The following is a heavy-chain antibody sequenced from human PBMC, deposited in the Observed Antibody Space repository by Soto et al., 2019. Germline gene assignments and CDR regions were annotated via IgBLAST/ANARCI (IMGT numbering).Heavy chain of an antibody. V-gene: IGHV1-69*14. CDR1: GRTFSSYA. CDR3: ARGVLPRDVVCGMDV. J-gene: IGHJ6*02. CDR2: IIPIFGTA. Sequence: QVQLVQSGAEVKKPGSSVKVSCQASGRTFSSYAISWVRQSPGPGLEWMGVIIPIFGTANYAQKFQGRVMISVDKSTSTDCIELSRLSSEDTAVYYCARGVLPRDVVCGMDVWGQGTTVTVSS. D-gene: IGHD1-26*01.